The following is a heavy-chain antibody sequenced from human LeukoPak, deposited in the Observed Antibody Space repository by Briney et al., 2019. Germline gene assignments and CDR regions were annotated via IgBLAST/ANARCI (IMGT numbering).Heavy chain of an antibody. CDR1: GFTFSGYG. CDR2: ISYDGSNK. CDR3: AKEQQSASYYYYYMDV. V-gene: IGHV3-30*18. Sequence: GRSLRLSCAASGFTFSGYGMHWVRQAPGKGLEWVAVISYDGSNKYYADSVKGRFTISRDNSKNTLYLQMNSLRAEDTAVYYCAKEQQSASYYYYYMDVWGKGTTVTISS. J-gene: IGHJ6*03. D-gene: IGHD6-13*01.